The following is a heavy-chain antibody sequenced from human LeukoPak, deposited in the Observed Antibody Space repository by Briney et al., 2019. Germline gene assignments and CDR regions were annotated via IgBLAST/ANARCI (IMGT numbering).Heavy chain of an antibody. D-gene: IGHD6-13*01. J-gene: IGHJ5*02. V-gene: IGHV5-51*01. Sequence: GESLKIPCKGSGYSFTSYWIGWVRPIPGKGLEWMGIIYPGDSDTRYSPSFQGQVTISADKSISTAYLQWSSLKASDTAMYYWARRSSSGSTGWFDPWGQGTLVTVSS. CDR3: ARRSSSGSTGWFDP. CDR2: IYPGDSDT. CDR1: GYSFTSYW.